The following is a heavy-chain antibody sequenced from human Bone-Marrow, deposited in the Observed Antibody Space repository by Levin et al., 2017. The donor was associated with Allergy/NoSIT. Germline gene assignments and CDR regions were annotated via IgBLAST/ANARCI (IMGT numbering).Heavy chain of an antibody. CDR3: ARINYDFWSGFQRGGWFDP. CDR1: GFSFRSYG. V-gene: IGHV3-30*03. D-gene: IGHD3-3*01. J-gene: IGHJ5*02. Sequence: GESLKISCAASGFSFRSYGMHWVRQAPGKGLEWVAMISFDEATRKYADSVRGRFTIFRDNSKNTVDLQMNSLRPEDTAMYYCARINYDFWSGFQRGGWFDPWGQGTLVTVSS. CDR2: ISFDEATR.